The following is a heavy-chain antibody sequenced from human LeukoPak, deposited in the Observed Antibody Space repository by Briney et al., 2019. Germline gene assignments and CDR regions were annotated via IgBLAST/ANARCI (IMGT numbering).Heavy chain of an antibody. D-gene: IGHD2-2*02. CDR3: AKAGCSSTTCYTNC. CDR2: ISWNSGTI. J-gene: IGHJ4*02. CDR1: GFIFDDYA. V-gene: IGHV3-9*01. Sequence: PGGSLRLSCAASGFIFDDYAMHWVRQAPGKGLEWVSDISWNSGTIDYADSVKGRFTISRDNAKNSLYLQMNSLRAEDTALYYCAKAGCSSTTCYTNCWGQGTLVTVSS.